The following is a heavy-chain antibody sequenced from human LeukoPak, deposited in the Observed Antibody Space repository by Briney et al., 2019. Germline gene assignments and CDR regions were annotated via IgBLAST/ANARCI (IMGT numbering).Heavy chain of an antibody. Sequence: AASVKVSCKASGYTFTSYGISWVRQAPGQGLEWMGWINPNSGGTNYAQKFQGRITMTRDTSISTAYMELSRLRSDDTAVYYCARVGATYSGDPWGQGTLVTVSS. CDR2: INPNSGGT. CDR1: GYTFTSYG. CDR3: ARVGATYSGDP. V-gene: IGHV1-2*02. D-gene: IGHD1-26*01. J-gene: IGHJ5*02.